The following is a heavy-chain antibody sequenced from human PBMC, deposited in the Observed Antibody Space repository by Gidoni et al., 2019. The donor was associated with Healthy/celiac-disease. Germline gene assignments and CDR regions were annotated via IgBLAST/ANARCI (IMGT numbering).Heavy chain of an antibody. D-gene: IGHD2-21*02. CDR2: INQRGST. J-gene: IGHJ4*02. CDR3: ARGDRVTAFRY. V-gene: IGHV4-34*01. Sequence: QVQLQQWGAGLLKPSETLSLTCAVYGGAFSGYYWSWIRQPPGKGLEWIGEINQRGSTNYNPSLKSRVTISVDTSKNQFSLKLSSVTAADTAVYYCARGDRVTAFRYWGQGTLVTVSS. CDR1: GGAFSGYY.